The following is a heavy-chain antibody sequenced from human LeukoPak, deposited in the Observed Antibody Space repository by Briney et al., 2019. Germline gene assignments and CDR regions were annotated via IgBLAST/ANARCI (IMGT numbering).Heavy chain of an antibody. CDR3: ARGRDGYKKGRFDY. D-gene: IGHD5-24*01. CDR2: INHSGST. CDR1: GGSFSGYY. V-gene: IGHV4-34*01. Sequence: SETLSLTCAVYGGSFSGYYWSWIRQPPGKGLGWIGEINHSGSTNYNPSLKSRVTMSVDTSKNQFSLKLSSVTAADTAVYYCARGRDGYKKGRFDYWGQGTLVTVSS. J-gene: IGHJ4*02.